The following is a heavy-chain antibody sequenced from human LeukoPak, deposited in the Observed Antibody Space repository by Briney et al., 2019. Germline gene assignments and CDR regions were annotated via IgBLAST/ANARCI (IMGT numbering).Heavy chain of an antibody. CDR2: ISAYNGNT. CDR1: GYTFTGYY. Sequence: GASVKVSCKASGYTFTGYYMHWVRQAPGQGLEWMGWISAYNGNTNYAQKLQGRVTMTTDTSTSTAYMELRSLRSDDTAVYYCARTRIAVALSISGWFDPWGQGTLVTVSS. CDR3: ARTRIAVALSISGWFDP. J-gene: IGHJ5*02. D-gene: IGHD6-19*01. V-gene: IGHV1-18*04.